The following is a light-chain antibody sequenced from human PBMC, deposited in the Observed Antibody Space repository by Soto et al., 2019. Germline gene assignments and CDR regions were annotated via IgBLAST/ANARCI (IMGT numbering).Light chain of an antibody. J-gene: IGLJ1*01. Sequence: QFVLTQPASVSGSPGQSITISCTGTSSDVGTYNYVSWYQQHPGKAPKVMIYEVTYRPSGVSNRFSGSKSGNTASLTISGLRAEDEAEYYCSSYTGSSTLYVFGTGTKVTVL. V-gene: IGLV2-14*01. CDR2: EVT. CDR1: SSDVGTYNY. CDR3: SSYTGSSTLYV.